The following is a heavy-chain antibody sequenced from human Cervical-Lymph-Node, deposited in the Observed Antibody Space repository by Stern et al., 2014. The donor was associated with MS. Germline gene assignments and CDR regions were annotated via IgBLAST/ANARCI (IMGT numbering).Heavy chain of an antibody. CDR3: ARQRYFDY. Sequence: EVQLAESGTEVKRPGESVKISCQASGYTFTPYWIGWARKMPGKGLDWIAIIFPVGSDIRYSPSFQGQVTISADKSSSTAYLQWNNLKASDTAIYYCARQRYFDYWGQGTLVTVSS. CDR2: IFPVGSDI. CDR1: GYTFTPYW. J-gene: IGHJ4*02. V-gene: IGHV5-51*01.